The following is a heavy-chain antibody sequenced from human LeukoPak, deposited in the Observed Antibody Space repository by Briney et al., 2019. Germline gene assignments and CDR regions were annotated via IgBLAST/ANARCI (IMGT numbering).Heavy chain of an antibody. CDR1: GGTFSSYT. J-gene: IGHJ2*01. CDR3: ARAGGNSAWYFDL. D-gene: IGHD4-23*01. Sequence: SVKVSCKASGGTFSSYTISWVRQAPGQGLEWMGRIIPILGIANYAQKFQGRVTITADKSTSTAYMELSRLRSEDTAVYYCARAGGNSAWYFDLWGRGTLVTVSS. CDR2: IIPILGIA. V-gene: IGHV1-69*02.